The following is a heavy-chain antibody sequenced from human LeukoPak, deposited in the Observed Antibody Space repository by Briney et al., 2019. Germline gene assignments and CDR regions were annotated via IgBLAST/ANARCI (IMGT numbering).Heavy chain of an antibody. CDR2: ISSSGSTI. V-gene: IGHV3-48*03. CDR3: ARDEGIAARLFDY. J-gene: IGHJ4*02. Sequence: GGSLRLSCAASGFTFSSYEMNWVRQAPGKGREWVSYISSSGSTIYYGDSVKGRFTISRDNAKNSLYLQMNSLRAEDTAVYYCARDEGIAARLFDYWGQGTLVTVSS. CDR1: GFTFSSYE. D-gene: IGHD6-6*01.